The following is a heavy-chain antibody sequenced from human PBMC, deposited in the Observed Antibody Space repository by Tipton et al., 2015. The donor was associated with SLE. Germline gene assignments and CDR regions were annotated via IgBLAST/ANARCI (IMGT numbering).Heavy chain of an antibody. J-gene: IGHJ3*02. D-gene: IGHD3-22*01. Sequence: SLRLSCAASGFIFSSYAMHWVRQAPGRGLEWVAFIQYDGRSKQYADSVKGRFTISRDDSKNTLYLQMNSLRAEDTAVYYCAKESLTYYYDSSESAFDIWGQGTMVTVSS. CDR3: AKESLTYYYDSSESAFDI. V-gene: IGHV3-30*02. CDR2: IQYDGRSK. CDR1: GFIFSSYA.